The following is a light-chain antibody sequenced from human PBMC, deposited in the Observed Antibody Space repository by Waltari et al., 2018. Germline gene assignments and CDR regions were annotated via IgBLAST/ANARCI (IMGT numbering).Light chain of an antibody. V-gene: IGKV3-15*01. Sequence: SPVTLSVSPGERATLSCRASQSVSNNLAWYQHKPGQAPRLVMYHASTRASGLPARFSGTGSGREFTLTINSLQSEDVAIYYCQQYSNWPPWTFGQGTTVEIK. CDR3: QQYSNWPPWT. J-gene: IGKJ1*01. CDR2: HAS. CDR1: QSVSNN.